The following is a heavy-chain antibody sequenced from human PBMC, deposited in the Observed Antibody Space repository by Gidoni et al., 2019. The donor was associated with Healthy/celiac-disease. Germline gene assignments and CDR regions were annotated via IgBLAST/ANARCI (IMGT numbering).Heavy chain of an antibody. CDR2: IYYSGST. CDR3: ASNIAVAGIRLTAGVQDY. V-gene: IGHV4-39*01. CDR1: GGSISSSSYY. D-gene: IGHD6-19*01. J-gene: IGHJ4*02. Sequence: QLQLQESGPGLVKPSETLSLTCPVSGGSISSSSYYWGWIRQPPGKGLEWIGSIYYSGSTYYNPSLKSRVTISVDTSKNQFSLKLSSVTAADTAVYYCASNIAVAGIRLTAGVQDYWGQGTLVTVSS.